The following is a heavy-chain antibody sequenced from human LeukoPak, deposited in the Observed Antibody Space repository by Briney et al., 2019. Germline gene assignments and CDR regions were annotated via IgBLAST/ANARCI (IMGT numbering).Heavy chain of an antibody. Sequence: GGSLRLSCAASGFTFSSYSMNWVRQAPGKGLEWASSISSSSSYIYYADSVKGRFTISRDNAKNSLYLQMSSLRAEDTAVYYCARDLIAVAGISNDWGQGTLVTVSS. CDR1: GFTFSSYS. J-gene: IGHJ4*02. CDR2: ISSSSSYI. V-gene: IGHV3-21*01. D-gene: IGHD6-19*01. CDR3: ARDLIAVAGISND.